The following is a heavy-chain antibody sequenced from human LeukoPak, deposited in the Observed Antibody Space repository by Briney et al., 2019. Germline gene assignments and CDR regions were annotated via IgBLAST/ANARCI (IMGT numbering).Heavy chain of an antibody. D-gene: IGHD6-19*01. V-gene: IGHV4-61*02. CDR3: ARVDSSGWIDY. J-gene: IGHJ4*02. CDR2: IYTSGSI. Sequence: KPSETLSLTCTVSGGSISSGSYYWSWIRQPAGKGLEWIGRIYTSGSINYNPSLKSRVTISVDTSKNQFSLKLSSVTAADTAVYYCARVDSSGWIDYWGQGTLVTVSS. CDR1: GGSISSGSYY.